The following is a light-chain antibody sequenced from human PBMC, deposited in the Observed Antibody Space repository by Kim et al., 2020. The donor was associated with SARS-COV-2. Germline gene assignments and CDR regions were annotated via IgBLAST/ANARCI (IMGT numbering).Light chain of an antibody. CDR3: NSRDSSGNHLV. CDR1: SLRSYY. V-gene: IGLV3-19*01. J-gene: IGLJ1*01. CDR2: GKN. Sequence: SSELTQDPAVSVALGQTVGITCQGDSLRSYYASWYQQKPGQAPVLVIYGKNNRPSGIPDRFSGSSSGNTASLTLTGAQAEDEADYYCNSRDSSGNHLVFG.